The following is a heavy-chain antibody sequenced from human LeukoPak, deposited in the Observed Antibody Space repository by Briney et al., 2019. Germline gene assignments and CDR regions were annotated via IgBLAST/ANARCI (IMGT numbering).Heavy chain of an antibody. CDR1: GGSISSGRYY. D-gene: IGHD3-22*01. Sequence: SETLSLTCTVPGGSISSGRYYWSWIRQPAGKGLEWIGRIYTSGSTNYNPSLKSRVTISVDTSKNQFSLKLSSVTAADTAVYYCASSAYDSSGYYNPNSYFDYWGQGTLVTVSS. J-gene: IGHJ4*02. V-gene: IGHV4-61*02. CDR3: ASSAYDSSGYYNPNSYFDY. CDR2: IYTSGST.